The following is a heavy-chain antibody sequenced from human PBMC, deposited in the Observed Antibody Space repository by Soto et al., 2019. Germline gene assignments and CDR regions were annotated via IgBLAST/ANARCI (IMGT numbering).Heavy chain of an antibody. CDR2: IYYSGST. J-gene: IGHJ6*02. CDR3: ARDTYSSGWYRDYYGLAV. CDR1: GGSISSSSYY. D-gene: IGHD6-19*01. V-gene: IGHV4-39*02. Sequence: SETLSLTCTVSGGSISSSSYYWGWIRQPPGKGLEWIGSIYYSGSTYYNPSLKSRVTISVDTSKNQFSLKLSSVTAADTAVYYCARDTYSSGWYRDYYGLAVSGQGTTVTVSS.